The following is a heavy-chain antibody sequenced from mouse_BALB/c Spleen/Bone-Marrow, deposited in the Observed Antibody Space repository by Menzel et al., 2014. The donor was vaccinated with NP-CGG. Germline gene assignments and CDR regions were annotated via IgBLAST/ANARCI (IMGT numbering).Heavy chain of an antibody. V-gene: IGHV1-7*01. Sequence: QVQLKESGAELAKPGASVKMSCKASGYTFTSYWMRWVKQRPGQGLEWIGYIYPSTGYTEYNQKFKDKVTLTADKSSSTAYMQLSSLTSEDSAVYYCARDDYAYWGQGTLVTVSA. D-gene: IGHD2-4*01. CDR2: IYPSTGYT. CDR3: ARDDYAY. J-gene: IGHJ3*01. CDR1: GYTFTSYW.